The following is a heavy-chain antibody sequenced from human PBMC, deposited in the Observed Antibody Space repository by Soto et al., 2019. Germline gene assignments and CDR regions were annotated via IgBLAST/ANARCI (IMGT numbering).Heavy chain of an antibody. J-gene: IGHJ3*02. V-gene: IGHV3-53*01. CDR1: GFTVSSNY. D-gene: IGHD2-15*01. CDR2: IYSGGST. Sequence: GGSLRLSCAASGFTVSSNYMSWVRQAPGKGLEWVSVIYSGGSTYYADSVKGRFTISRDNSKNTLYLQMNSLRAEDTAVYYCARDGIVDTLGIRMLAFDIWGQGTMVTVSS. CDR3: ARDGIVDTLGIRMLAFDI.